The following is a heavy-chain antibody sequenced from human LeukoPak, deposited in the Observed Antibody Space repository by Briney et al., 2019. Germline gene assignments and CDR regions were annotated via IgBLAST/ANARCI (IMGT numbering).Heavy chain of an antibody. CDR3: ARGQTAAGEIWYFDY. Sequence: SETLSLTCTVSGGSINGYFWSWIRLPPGKGLEWLGHVYFSGSTKYNPSLESRVAILIDTSKKQSSLKLSSVTAADTAVYYCARGQTAAGEIWYFDYWGQGSLLTVAS. V-gene: IGHV4-59*01. CDR1: GGSINGYF. J-gene: IGHJ4*02. CDR2: VYFSGST. D-gene: IGHD6-13*01.